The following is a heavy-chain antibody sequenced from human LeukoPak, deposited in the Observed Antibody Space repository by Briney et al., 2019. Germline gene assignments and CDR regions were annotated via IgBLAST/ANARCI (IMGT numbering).Heavy chain of an antibody. Sequence: GGSLRLSCAASGFSFSSYAMSWVRQAPGKGLEWVSAISGSGGSTYYADSVKGRFTISRDNSKNTLYLQMNSLRAEDTAVYYCAKDRVPYSSSWFYYFDYWGQGTLVTVSS. CDR2: ISGSGGST. CDR3: AKDRVPYSSSWFYYFDY. CDR1: GFSFSSYA. J-gene: IGHJ4*02. D-gene: IGHD6-13*01. V-gene: IGHV3-23*01.